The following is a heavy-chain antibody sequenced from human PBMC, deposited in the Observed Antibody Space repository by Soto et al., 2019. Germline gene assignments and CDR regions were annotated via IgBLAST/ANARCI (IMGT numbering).Heavy chain of an antibody. CDR1: GGSFNSYS. D-gene: IGHD2-2*03. V-gene: IGHV1-69*06. Sequence: QEQLVQSGAEVKKPGSSVKVSCKTSGGSFNSYSMSWVRQAPGQGLEWMGNIIPIFGTPTYAQTFQGRVTISADISTSTVYMELNSLTFEDTAVYYCAREWAPSNGYPFDPWGPGTLVAVSS. J-gene: IGHJ5*02. CDR2: IIPIFGTP. CDR3: AREWAPSNGYPFDP.